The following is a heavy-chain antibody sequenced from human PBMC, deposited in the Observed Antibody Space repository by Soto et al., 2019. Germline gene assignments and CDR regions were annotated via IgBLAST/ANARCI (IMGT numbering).Heavy chain of an antibody. D-gene: IGHD6-13*01. Sequence: SETLSLTCTVSGGSVSRGDYFWSWIRQPPGKGVEWIGFIYYSGNTFYNPSLKSRVTISVDTSKNQFYLKLTSVTAADRAVYYCATSTSSSLSSRYFHHWGQGTLVTAPQ. CDR1: GGSVSRGDYF. J-gene: IGHJ1*01. V-gene: IGHV4-30-4*01. CDR3: ATSTSSSLSSRYFHH. CDR2: IYYSGNT.